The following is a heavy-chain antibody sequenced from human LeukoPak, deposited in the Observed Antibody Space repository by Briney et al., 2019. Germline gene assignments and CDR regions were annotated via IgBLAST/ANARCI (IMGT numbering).Heavy chain of an antibody. V-gene: IGHV4-31*03. D-gene: IGHD3-22*01. Sequence: PSETLSLTCTVSGGSISNGASSWSWIRQHPGKGLEWIGYIHYSGSSYYSPSLRSRVTMSVDTSKNHFSLKLSSVTAADTAVYYCARRYYDSSGFYYFDYWGQGTLVTVSS. J-gene: IGHJ4*02. CDR3: ARRYYDSSGFYYFDY. CDR1: GGSISNGASS. CDR2: IHYSGSS.